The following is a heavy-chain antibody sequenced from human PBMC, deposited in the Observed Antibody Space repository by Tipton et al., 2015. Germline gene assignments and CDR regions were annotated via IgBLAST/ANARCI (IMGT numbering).Heavy chain of an antibody. CDR3: ARVGYYYGSGSYYLDYYFYGMDV. D-gene: IGHD3-10*01. CDR1: GGSISSSY. V-gene: IGHV4-59*01. J-gene: IGHJ6*02. Sequence: TLSLTCTVSGGSISSSYWSLIRQPPGKGLEWIGYFYYTGSTNYNPSLKSRVTISVDTSKNQFSLKLSSVTAADTAVYYCARVGYYYGSGSYYLDYYFYGMDVWGQGPTVPVSS. CDR2: FYYTGST.